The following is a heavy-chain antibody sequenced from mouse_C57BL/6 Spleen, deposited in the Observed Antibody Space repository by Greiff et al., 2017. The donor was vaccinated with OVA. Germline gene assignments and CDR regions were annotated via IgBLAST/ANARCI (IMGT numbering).Heavy chain of an antibody. CDR2: IRLKSDNYAT. CDR1: GFTFSNYW. CDR3: TVDSYYFDY. Sequence: EVKLVESGGGLVQPGGSMKLSCVASGFTFSNYWMNWVRQSPEKGLEWVAPIRLKSDNYATHYAESVKGRFTISIDDSQSSVSLQMNNFMAVATGIYYCTVDSYYFDYWGQGTTLTVSS. J-gene: IGHJ2*01. V-gene: IGHV6-3*01.